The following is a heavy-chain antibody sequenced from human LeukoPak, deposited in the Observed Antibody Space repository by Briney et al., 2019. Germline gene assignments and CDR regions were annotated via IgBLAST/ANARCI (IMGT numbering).Heavy chain of an antibody. Sequence: GGSLRLSCAASGFTVSSNYMSWVRQAPGKGLEWVANIKQDGSEKYYVDSVKGRFTISRDNAKNSLYLQMNSLRAEDTAVYYCARSHCGGDCYSVHWGQGTLVTVSS. CDR1: GFTVSSNY. CDR2: IKQDGSEK. D-gene: IGHD2-21*02. V-gene: IGHV3-7*01. CDR3: ARSHCGGDCYSVH. J-gene: IGHJ4*02.